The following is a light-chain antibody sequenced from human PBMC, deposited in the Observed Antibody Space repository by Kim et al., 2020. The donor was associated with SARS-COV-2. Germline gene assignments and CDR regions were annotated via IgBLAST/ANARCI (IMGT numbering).Light chain of an antibody. CDR3: NSRDSSGNLWV. Sequence: SSELTQDPAVSVALGQTVRITCQGDSLRSYYASWYQQKPGQAPVLVIYGKNNRPSGIPGRFSGSSSGNTASLTITGAQAEDEADYYCNSRDSSGNLWVFGGGTQLTVL. V-gene: IGLV3-19*01. CDR2: GKN. J-gene: IGLJ3*02. CDR1: SLRSYY.